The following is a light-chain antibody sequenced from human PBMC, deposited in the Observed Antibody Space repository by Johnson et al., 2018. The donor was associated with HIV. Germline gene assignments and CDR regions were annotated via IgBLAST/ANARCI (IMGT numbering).Light chain of an antibody. J-gene: IGLJ1*01. Sequence: HSVLSQPPSVSAAPGQKVTISCSGSSSNIGNNYVSWYQHLPGTAPKVLIFDNNKRPSGIPDRFSGSKSGTSATLGITGLQTGDEADYYCGTWDSSLSAGVFGTGTKVTVL. CDR1: SSNIGNNY. V-gene: IGLV1-51*01. CDR2: DNN. CDR3: GTWDSSLSAGV.